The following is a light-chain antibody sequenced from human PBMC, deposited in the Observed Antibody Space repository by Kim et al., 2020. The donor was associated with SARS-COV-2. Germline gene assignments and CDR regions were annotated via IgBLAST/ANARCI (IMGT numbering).Light chain of an antibody. V-gene: IGLV3-21*04. J-gene: IGLJ3*02. Sequence: SYELTQPPSLSVAPAQTASITCGGDNLGSKPVHWYQQRPGQAPILVIYYNTDRLPRTPDRFSGSNSGNTATLTISRAEAGDEANYFCQVWDRISDHWVFGGGTQLTVL. CDR3: QVWDRISDHWV. CDR2: YNT. CDR1: NLGSKP.